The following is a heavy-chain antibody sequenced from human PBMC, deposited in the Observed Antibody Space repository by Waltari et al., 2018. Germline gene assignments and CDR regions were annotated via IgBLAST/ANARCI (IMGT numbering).Heavy chain of an antibody. J-gene: IGHJ4*02. D-gene: IGHD1-26*01. V-gene: IGHV3-48*01. CDR3: APMGASRLTWTD. CDR1: GFSFSSYG. Sequence: EVQLVESGGGLVQPGGSLRLSCAASGFSFSSYGMNWVRQAPVKGVEWVAHISGGGYPIYYADSVKGRFTISRDNAKNSLFLQMNGLRAEDTAVYYCAPMGASRLTWTDWGQGTLVTVSS. CDR2: ISGGGYPI.